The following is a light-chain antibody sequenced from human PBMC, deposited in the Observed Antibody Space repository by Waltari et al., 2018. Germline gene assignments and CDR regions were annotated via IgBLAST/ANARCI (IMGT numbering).Light chain of an antibody. CDR1: YSNIGNKY. J-gene: IGLJ3*02. CDR3: GSWDSSLNAWV. Sequence: QSVLTQPPSVSAAPGQKVTISCSGSYSNIGNKYVSWYQQPPGTAPKLLIYEHNKRPSGIPDRFSGSPSATSATLGITGLQTGDEADYYCGSWDSSLNAWVFGGGTKVTVL. V-gene: IGLV1-51*01. CDR2: EHN.